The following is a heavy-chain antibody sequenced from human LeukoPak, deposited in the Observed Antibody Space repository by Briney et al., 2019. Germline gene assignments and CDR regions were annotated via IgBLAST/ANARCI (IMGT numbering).Heavy chain of an antibody. Sequence: GGSLRLSCAASGFTFSSYWMHWVRQAPGKGLVWVSRINTDGSRTDYADSVKGRFTISRDNAKNTLYLQMNSLRAEDTAVYYCARTYFYESSGYEGYWGQGTLATISS. V-gene: IGHV3-74*01. D-gene: IGHD3-22*01. J-gene: IGHJ4*02. CDR1: GFTFSSYW. CDR3: ARTYFYESSGYEGY. CDR2: INTDGSRT.